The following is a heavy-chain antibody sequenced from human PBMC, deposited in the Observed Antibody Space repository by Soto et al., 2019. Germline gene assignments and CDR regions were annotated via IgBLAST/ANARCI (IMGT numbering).Heavy chain of an antibody. V-gene: IGHV1-18*01. CDR3: AREGGYSYEYGFDY. J-gene: IGHJ4*02. CDR2: ISGYSGNT. CDR1: GYTFTSYG. Sequence: QVQLVQSGAEVKKPGASVKVSCKASGYTFTSYGINWVRQAPGQGVEWMGWISGYSGNTNYAQKLRGRVTMTTDTSTSTAYMELRSLRSDDTAVYYCAREGGYSYEYGFDYWGQGTLVTVSS. D-gene: IGHD5-18*01.